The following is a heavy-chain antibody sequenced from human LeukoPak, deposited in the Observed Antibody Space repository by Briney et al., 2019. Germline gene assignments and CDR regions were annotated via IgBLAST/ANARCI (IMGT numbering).Heavy chain of an antibody. Sequence: ASVKVSCKASGYTLTGYYIHWVRQAPGQGLEWMGWINPNSGGTNYAQKFQGRVTMTRDTSISTAYMDLSRLRSDDTAVYYCARGSIVGATFDYFDYWGQGTLVTVSS. CDR1: GYTLTGYY. CDR2: INPNSGGT. D-gene: IGHD1-26*01. V-gene: IGHV1-2*02. J-gene: IGHJ4*02. CDR3: ARGSIVGATFDYFDY.